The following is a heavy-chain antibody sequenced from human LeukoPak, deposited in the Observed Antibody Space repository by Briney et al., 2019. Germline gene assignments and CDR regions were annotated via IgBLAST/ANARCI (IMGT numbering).Heavy chain of an antibody. J-gene: IGHJ4*02. CDR1: GFTIDDYW. CDR2: IKEDVSDK. D-gene: IGHD3-3*01. Sequence: GGSLRLSCAASGFTIDDYWMSWVRQAPGKGLEWVANIKEDVSDKYYVDSVKGRFTISRDNAKNSLYLQMSRLRAEGTAVYYCARVGVAGFDYWGQGILVTVSS. V-gene: IGHV3-7*03. CDR3: ARVGVAGFDY.